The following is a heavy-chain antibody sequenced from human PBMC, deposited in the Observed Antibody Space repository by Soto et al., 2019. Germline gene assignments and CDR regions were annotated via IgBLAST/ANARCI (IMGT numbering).Heavy chain of an antibody. Sequence: ASVKVSCKASGYAFSFGFSWVRQAPGHGLEWMGWISASDGSTNSAQKFRGRISLTTDTSTNTAYMDLLILTSHDTAVYCWGTSDFGSGSYDTSDNWGQGTLVTVSS. V-gene: IGHV1-18*01. CDR3: GTSDFGSGSYDTSDN. CDR1: GYAFSFG. J-gene: IGHJ4*02. CDR2: ISASDGST. D-gene: IGHD3-10*01.